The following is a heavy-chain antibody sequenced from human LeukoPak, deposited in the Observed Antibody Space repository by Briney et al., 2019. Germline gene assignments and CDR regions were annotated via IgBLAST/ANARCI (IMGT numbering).Heavy chain of an antibody. CDR2: IHSSGGG. J-gene: IGHJ4*02. CDR1: GASISNYY. D-gene: IGHD1-26*01. V-gene: IGHV4-4*09. Sequence: SETLSLTCTVSGASISNYYWSWIRQTPEKGMEWMGHIHSSGGGSYYPSLKSRLTLSIDTSRNQLSLKLPSVTAADTAVYFCARLGSYHDFWGQGALVTVSS. CDR3: ARLGSYHDF.